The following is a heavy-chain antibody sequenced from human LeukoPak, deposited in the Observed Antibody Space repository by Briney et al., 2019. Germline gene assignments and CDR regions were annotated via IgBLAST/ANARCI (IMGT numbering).Heavy chain of an antibody. V-gene: IGHV4-61*05. Sequence: KSSETLSLTCTVSGGSISSTNYYWGWIRQPPGKGLQWIGYIYYSGSTNYNPSLKSRVTISLNTAKNQFSLRLRSVTAADTAVYYCARRVAVGNYFDPWGQGTLVTVSS. CDR2: IYYSGST. D-gene: IGHD4-11*01. CDR1: GGSISSTNYY. J-gene: IGHJ5*02. CDR3: ARRVAVGNYFDP.